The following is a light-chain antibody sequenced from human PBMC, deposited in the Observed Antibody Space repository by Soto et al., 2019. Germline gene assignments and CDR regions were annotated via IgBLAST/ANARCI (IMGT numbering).Light chain of an antibody. Sequence: EIVMTQSPATLYVSPGERVIVSCRASQSVSNNLAWYQQKPGQTPRLFIYGASARATGIPARFSGSGSGTEFTLTISSLQSEDFAIYYCQQYNNWPITFGQGTRLEIK. V-gene: IGKV3-15*01. CDR2: GAS. J-gene: IGKJ5*01. CDR1: QSVSNN. CDR3: QQYNNWPIT.